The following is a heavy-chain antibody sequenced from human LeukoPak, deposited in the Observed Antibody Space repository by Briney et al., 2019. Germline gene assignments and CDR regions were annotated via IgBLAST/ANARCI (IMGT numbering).Heavy chain of an antibody. D-gene: IGHD3-10*02. CDR3: ARHPRLFHFDY. J-gene: IGHJ4*02. V-gene: IGHV4-39*01. Sequence: SETLSLTCTVSGGSITSSSYYWGWLRQPPGKGLEWIGSIYYSGSTYYNPSLKSRVTISVDTSKNQFSLKLSSVTAADTAVYYCARHPRLFHFDYWGQGTLVTVSS. CDR1: GGSITSSSYY. CDR2: IYYSGST.